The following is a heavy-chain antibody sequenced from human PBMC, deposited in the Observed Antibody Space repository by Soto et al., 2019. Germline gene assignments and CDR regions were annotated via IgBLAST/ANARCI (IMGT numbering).Heavy chain of an antibody. V-gene: IGHV3-30-3*01. CDR2: MSHDGSSS. CDR3: ARDFPYCGSTSCYSAAPKY. D-gene: IGHD2-2*01. J-gene: IGHJ4*02. Sequence: PGGSLRLSCAASGFSFSNYAMHWVRQTPDKGLEWVAVMSHDGSSSFYADSVKGRLTISRDNSKTTLYLQMNSLSTEDTAVYYCARDFPYCGSTSCYSAAPKYWGQGTLVTV. CDR1: GFSFSNYA.